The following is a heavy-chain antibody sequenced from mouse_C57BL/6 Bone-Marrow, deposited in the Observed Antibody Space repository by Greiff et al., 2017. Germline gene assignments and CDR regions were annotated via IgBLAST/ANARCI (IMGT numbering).Heavy chain of an antibody. Sequence: VKLVDSGPGLVAPSQSLSITCTVSGFSLTSYGVHWVRQPPGKGLEWLVVIWSDGSTTYNSALKSRLSISKDNSKSQVFLKMNSLQTDDTAMYYCARHYGSFYYYAMDYWGQGTSVTVSS. D-gene: IGHD1-1*01. J-gene: IGHJ4*01. V-gene: IGHV2-6-1*01. CDR1: GFSLTSYG. CDR3: ARHYGSFYYYAMDY. CDR2: IWSDGST.